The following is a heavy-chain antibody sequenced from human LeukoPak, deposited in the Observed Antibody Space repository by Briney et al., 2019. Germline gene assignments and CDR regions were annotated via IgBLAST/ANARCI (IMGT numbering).Heavy chain of an antibody. Sequence: GGSLRLSCAASGLSFSSFAMSWVRQGPARGLEWVSSIGGNGETFYADSVKGRFTLSSDSSRNAVYFQLNNLRVEDTAIYYCAKASWVSSTDAVRWGQGTLVTVSS. CDR2: IGGNGET. D-gene: IGHD3-16*01. V-gene: IGHV3-23*01. CDR3: AKASWVSSTDAVR. CDR1: GLSFSSFA. J-gene: IGHJ4*02.